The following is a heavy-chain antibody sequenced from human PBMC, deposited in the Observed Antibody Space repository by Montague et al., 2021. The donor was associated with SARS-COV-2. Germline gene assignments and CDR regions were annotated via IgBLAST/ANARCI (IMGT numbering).Heavy chain of an antibody. J-gene: IGHJ6*02. Sequence: SLRLSCAASGFTFSSYAMSWFRQAPGKGLEWVSAISGSGGSTYYADSVKGRFTISRDNSKNTLYLQMNSLRAEDTAVYYCAKDYPTRDIVVVVAAISYYYGMDVWGQGITVTVSS. CDR2: ISGSGGST. CDR1: GFTFSSYA. CDR3: AKDYPTRDIVVVVAAISYYYGMDV. D-gene: IGHD2-15*01. V-gene: IGHV3-23*01.